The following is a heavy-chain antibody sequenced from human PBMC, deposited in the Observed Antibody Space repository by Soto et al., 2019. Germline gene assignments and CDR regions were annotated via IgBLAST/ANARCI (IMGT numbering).Heavy chain of an antibody. CDR3: ARDRGQLVLGYYYYYGMDV. CDR1: GGSISSYY. J-gene: IGHJ6*02. D-gene: IGHD6-13*01. Sequence: SETLSLTCTVSGGSISSYYWSWIRQPPGKGLEWIGYIYYSGSTNYNPSLKSRVTISVDTSKNQFSLKLSSVTAADTAVYYCARDRGQLVLGYYYYYGMDVWGQGTTVTVSS. CDR2: IYYSGST. V-gene: IGHV4-59*01.